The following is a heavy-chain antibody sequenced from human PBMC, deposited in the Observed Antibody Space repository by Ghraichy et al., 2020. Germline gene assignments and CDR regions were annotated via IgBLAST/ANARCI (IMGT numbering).Heavy chain of an antibody. J-gene: IGHJ3*02. CDR2: INPSGGST. CDR1: GYTFTSYY. V-gene: IGHV1-46*01. D-gene: IGHD5-24*01. Sequence: ASVKVSCKASGYTFTSYYMHWVRQAPGQGLEWMGIINPSGGSTSYAQKFQGRVTMTRDTSTSTVYMELSSLRSEDTAVYYCARADSRRDGGPGADAFDIWGQGTMVTVSS. CDR3: ARADSRRDGGPGADAFDI.